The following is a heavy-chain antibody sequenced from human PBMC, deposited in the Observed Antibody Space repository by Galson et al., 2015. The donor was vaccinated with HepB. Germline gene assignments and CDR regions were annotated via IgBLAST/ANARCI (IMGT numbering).Heavy chain of an antibody. CDR2: TDPVHSYL. V-gene: IGHV5-10-1*01. CDR3: MRLSPQGQYGSDNYYTRPDK. CDR1: GYTFSAYW. D-gene: IGHD5-12*01. J-gene: IGHJ4*02. Sequence: QSGAEVKEPGESLRISCHSSGYTFSAYWYAWVRQLPGKGLEWMGRTDPVHSYLSYNPSFEGHVTLSAALSLNGAFLQWSRLTASDTAIYYCMRLSPQGQYGSDNYYTRPDKWGQGTLVTVSP.